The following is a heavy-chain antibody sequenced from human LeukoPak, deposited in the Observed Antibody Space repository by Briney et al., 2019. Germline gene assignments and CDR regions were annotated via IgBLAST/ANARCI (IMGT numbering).Heavy chain of an antibody. Sequence: AASVKVSCKASGYTFTGYYMHWVRQAPGQGLEWMGWINPNSGGTNYAQKFQGRVTMTRDTSISTAYMELSRLRSDDTAVYHCARFCSGGSCFLKAFDYWGQGTLVTVSS. J-gene: IGHJ4*02. CDR3: ARFCSGGSCFLKAFDY. CDR1: GYTFTGYY. V-gene: IGHV1-2*02. CDR2: INPNSGGT. D-gene: IGHD2-15*01.